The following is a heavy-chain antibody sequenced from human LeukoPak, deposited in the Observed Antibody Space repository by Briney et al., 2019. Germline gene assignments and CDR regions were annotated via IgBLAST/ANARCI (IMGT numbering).Heavy chain of an antibody. Sequence: SETLSLTCTVSGGSLSSSSYYWGWIRQPPGKGLEWIGSIYYSGSTYYTPSLKSRVTISVDTSKNQFSLKLRSVTAADTAVYYSARPGGYYGSGRPTRRRGYYFDYWGQGTLVTVSS. V-gene: IGHV4-39*01. J-gene: IGHJ4*02. D-gene: IGHD3-10*01. CDR2: IYYSGST. CDR1: GGSLSSSSYY. CDR3: ARPGGYYGSGRPTRRRGYYFDY.